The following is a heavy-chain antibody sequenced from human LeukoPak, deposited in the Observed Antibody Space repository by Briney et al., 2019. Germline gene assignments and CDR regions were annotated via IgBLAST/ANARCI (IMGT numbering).Heavy chain of an antibody. CDR1: RYTFTGYY. D-gene: IGHD3-16*02. V-gene: IGHV1-2*06. CDR3: ARERDSITFGGVIANYFDY. Sequence: ASVRVSCKASRYTFTGYYMHGVRPAPGQGLEWMGRIYPNSGGTTYAQKLQGRVTMTRDKSISTAYKELSRLKSDDTAVYYCARERDSITFGGVIANYFDYWGQGTLVTVSS. J-gene: IGHJ4*02. CDR2: IYPNSGGT.